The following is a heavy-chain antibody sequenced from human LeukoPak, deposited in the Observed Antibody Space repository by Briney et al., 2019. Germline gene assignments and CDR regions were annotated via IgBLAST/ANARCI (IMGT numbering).Heavy chain of an antibody. V-gene: IGHV3-74*01. CDR2: INTDGGDT. J-gene: IGHJ4*02. D-gene: IGHD1-26*01. CDR3: ARDEKIVGASGQDY. Sequence: PGGSLRLSCAASGFTFGSYWMHWVRQAPGKGLVWVSRINTDGGDTIYADSVKGRFTIPRDNAKNTLFLQMNSLRAEDTAVYYCARDEKIVGASGQDYWGQGTLVTVSS. CDR1: GFTFGSYW.